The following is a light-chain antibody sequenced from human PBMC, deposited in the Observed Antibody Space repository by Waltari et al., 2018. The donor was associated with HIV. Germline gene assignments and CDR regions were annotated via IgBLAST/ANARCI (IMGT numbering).Light chain of an antibody. J-gene: IGLJ2*01. V-gene: IGLV1-40*01. Sequence: QSVLTQPPSVSGAPGQTVPVSCTGSTSHLGAHFAVPLYQHRPGTAPKLLIYGNNNRPSGVPARFSGSRSGSSASLAITGLQAEDEADYYCQSYDNVLTAVIFGGGTKVTVL. CDR1: TSHLGAHFA. CDR2: GNN. CDR3: QSYDNVLTAVI.